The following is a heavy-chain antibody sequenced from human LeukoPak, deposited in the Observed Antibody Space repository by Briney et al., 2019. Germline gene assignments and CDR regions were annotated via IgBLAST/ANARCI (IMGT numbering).Heavy chain of an antibody. CDR1: GGSISSSSYY. D-gene: IGHD3-10*01. Sequence: SETLSLTCTVSGGSISSSSYYWGCIRQPPGNGLEWIGSMYYSGSTYYNPSLKSRVTISVDTSKNQFSLKLSSVTAADTAVYYCARDAGFGEVDAFDIWGQGTMVTVSS. CDR2: MYYSGST. V-gene: IGHV4-39*07. J-gene: IGHJ3*02. CDR3: ARDAGFGEVDAFDI.